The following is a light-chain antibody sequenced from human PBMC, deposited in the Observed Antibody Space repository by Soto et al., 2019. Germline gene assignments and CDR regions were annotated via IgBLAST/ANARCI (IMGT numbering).Light chain of an antibody. J-gene: IGLJ3*02. CDR3: CSYAGGGTWV. V-gene: IGLV2-23*01. CDR2: EDT. Sequence: QSALTQPASVSGSPGQSITIACTGTNSDVGSYDLVSWYQQHPDKAPKLMIYEDTKRPSGVSDRFSGSKSGNLASLIISGLQAEDEADYYCCSYAGGGTWVFGEGTKLTVL. CDR1: NSDVGSYDL.